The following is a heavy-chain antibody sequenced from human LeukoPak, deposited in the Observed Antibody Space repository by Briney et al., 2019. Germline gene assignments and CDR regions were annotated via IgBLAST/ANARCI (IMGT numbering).Heavy chain of an antibody. CDR2: VDHRGST. D-gene: IGHD3-16*01. J-gene: IGHJ3*02. Sequence: SETLSLTCAVFGGSFSGHYWSWIRQTPGKGLEWIGEVDHRGSTTYNPSLEGRITISADTSKNQFSLKLSSVTAADTAVYFCARKGKLGDAFDIWGQGTMVTVSS. CDR3: ARKGKLGDAFDI. V-gene: IGHV4-34*01. CDR1: GGSFSGHY.